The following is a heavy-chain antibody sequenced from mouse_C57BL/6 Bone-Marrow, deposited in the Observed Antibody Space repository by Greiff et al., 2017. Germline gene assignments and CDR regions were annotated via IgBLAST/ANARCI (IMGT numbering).Heavy chain of an antibody. Sequence: EVNVVESGGGLVKPGGSLKLSCAASGFTFSSYAMSWVRQTPEKRLEWVATISDGGSYTYYPDNVKGRFTISRDNAKNNLYLQMSHLKAEDTAMYYCARDRGQLRLNYFDYWGQGTTFTVSS. CDR1: GFTFSSYA. V-gene: IGHV5-4*01. CDR2: ISDGGSYT. D-gene: IGHD3-2*02. J-gene: IGHJ2*01. CDR3: ARDRGQLRLNYFDY.